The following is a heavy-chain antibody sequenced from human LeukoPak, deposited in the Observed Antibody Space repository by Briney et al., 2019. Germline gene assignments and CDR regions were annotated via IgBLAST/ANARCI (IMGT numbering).Heavy chain of an antibody. CDR2: ISSSSSYI. CDR3: ARDLAKSSSSPFY. D-gene: IGHD6-6*01. CDR1: GFTFSSYS. J-gene: IGHJ4*02. Sequence: AGGSLRLSCAASGFTFSSYSMNWVRQAPGKGLEWVSSISSSSSYISYADSVKGRFTISRDNAKNSLYLQMNSLRAEDTAVYYCARDLAKSSSSPFYWGQGTLVTVSS. V-gene: IGHV3-21*01.